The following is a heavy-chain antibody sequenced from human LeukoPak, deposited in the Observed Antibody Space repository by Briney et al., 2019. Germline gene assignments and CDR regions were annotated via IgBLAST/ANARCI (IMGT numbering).Heavy chain of an antibody. D-gene: IGHD6-13*01. V-gene: IGHV4-30-2*03. CDR1: GGSISSGGYY. J-gene: IGHJ6*03. Sequence: PSETLSLTCTVSGGSISSGGYYWSWIRQPPGKGLEWIGYIYHSGSTYYNPSLKSRVTTSVDTSKNQFSLNLSSVTAADTAVYYCARQGGITAASGVYYYYYMDVWGKGTTVTVSS. CDR3: ARQGGITAASGVYYYYYMDV. CDR2: IYHSGST.